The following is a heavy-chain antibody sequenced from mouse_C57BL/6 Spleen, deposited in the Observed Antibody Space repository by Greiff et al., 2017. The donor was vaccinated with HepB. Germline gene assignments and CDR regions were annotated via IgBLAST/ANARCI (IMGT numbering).Heavy chain of an antibody. D-gene: IGHD2-3*01. Sequence: QVQLKQPGAELVKPGASVKLSCKASGYTFTSYWMHWVKQRPGQGLEWIGMIHPNSGSTNYNEKFKSKATLTVDKSSSTAYMQLSSLTSEDSAVYYCARHDGYWAYWGQGTLVTVSA. CDR1: GYTFTSYW. V-gene: IGHV1-64*01. CDR3: ARHDGYWAY. J-gene: IGHJ3*01. CDR2: IHPNSGST.